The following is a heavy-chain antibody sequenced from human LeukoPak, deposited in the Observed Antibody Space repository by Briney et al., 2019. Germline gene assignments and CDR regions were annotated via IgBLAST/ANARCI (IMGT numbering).Heavy chain of an antibody. CDR1: GYSISSGYY. Sequence: SETLSLTCAVSGYSISSGYYWGWIRQPPGKGLEWIGSIYYSGSTYYNPSLKSRVTISVDTSKNQFSLKLSSVTAADTAVYYCARRAWELLDYWGQGTLVTVSS. CDR3: ARRAWELLDY. D-gene: IGHD1-26*01. V-gene: IGHV4-38-2*01. J-gene: IGHJ4*02. CDR2: IYYSGST.